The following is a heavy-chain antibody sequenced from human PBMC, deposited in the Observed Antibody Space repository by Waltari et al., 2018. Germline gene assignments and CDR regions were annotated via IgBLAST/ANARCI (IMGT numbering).Heavy chain of an antibody. CDR3: ARASTYSSSHPIPYYFDY. CDR2: IYYSGST. Sequence: QVQLQESGPGLVKPSETLSLTCTVSGGSISSYYWSWIRQPPGQGLEWIGYIYYSGSTNYNPSLKSRVTISVDTSKNQFSLKLSSVTAADTAVYYCARASTYSSSHPIPYYFDYWGQGTLVTVSS. CDR1: GGSISSYY. D-gene: IGHD6-13*01. V-gene: IGHV4-59*01. J-gene: IGHJ4*02.